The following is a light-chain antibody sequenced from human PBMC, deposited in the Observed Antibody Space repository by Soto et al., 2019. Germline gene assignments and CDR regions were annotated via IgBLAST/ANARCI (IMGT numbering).Light chain of an antibody. J-gene: IGLJ1*01. CDR2: EVS. CDR3: SSYAGNNNYV. Sequence: QSALTQPPSASGSPGQSVTISCTGTSSDVGAYTYVSWYQQHPGKAPKLMIYEVSGRPSGVPDRFSGSKSGITASLTVSGLQAEDEADYYCSSYAGNNNYVFGTGTKLTVL. CDR1: SSDVGAYTY. V-gene: IGLV2-8*01.